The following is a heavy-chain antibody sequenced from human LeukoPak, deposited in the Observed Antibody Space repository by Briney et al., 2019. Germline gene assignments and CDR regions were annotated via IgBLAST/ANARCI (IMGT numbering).Heavy chain of an antibody. V-gene: IGHV3-7*01. J-gene: IGHJ4*02. CDR1: EFTLSSHW. CDR3: ARWEIRGTAHQLDY. CDR2: INQDGSAK. D-gene: IGHD1-7*01. Sequence: GGSLRLSCAASEFTLSSHWMTWVRQAPGKGLEWVANINQDGSAKYYGDSVRGRFTISGDNAKNSMYLQMNSLRAEDTAVYYCARWEIRGTAHQLDYWGQGTLVTVSS.